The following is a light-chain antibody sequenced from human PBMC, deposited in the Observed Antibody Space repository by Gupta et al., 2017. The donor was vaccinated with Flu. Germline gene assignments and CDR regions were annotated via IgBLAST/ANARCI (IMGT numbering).Light chain of an antibody. CDR1: SSDIGAYKY. CDR3: SSHTVSDTFV. V-gene: IGLV2-8*01. Sequence: QSALTQPPSASGSPGQSITISCTGPSSDIGAYKYVSWHQQHAGKAPKLIIYEVTKRPSEVPDRFSGSKSGNTASLTVSGLQAEDEGDYYCSSHTVSDTFVFGTGTAVTVL. J-gene: IGLJ1*01. CDR2: EVT.